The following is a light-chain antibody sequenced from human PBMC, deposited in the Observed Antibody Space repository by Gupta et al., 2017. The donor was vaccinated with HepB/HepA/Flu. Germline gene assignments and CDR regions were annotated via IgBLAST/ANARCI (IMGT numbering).Light chain of an antibody. Sequence: SYVLTQPPSVSVAPGNPARITCGGDNMGDKSVHWYQQKPGQAPVLVLYDDSDRPSGIPERFSGSNSGNTATVTISRVEVGDEADYYCQVWDSNNDHVVFGGGTKLTVL. J-gene: IGLJ2*01. CDR2: DDS. CDR3: QVWDSNNDHVV. CDR1: NMGDKS. V-gene: IGLV3-21*03.